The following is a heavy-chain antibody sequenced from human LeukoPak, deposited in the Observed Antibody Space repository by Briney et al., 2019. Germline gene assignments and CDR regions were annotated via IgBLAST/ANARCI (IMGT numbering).Heavy chain of an antibody. CDR2: IKSKTDGGTT. Sequence: PGGSLRLSCAASGFTFSNAWMSWVRQAPGKGLEWVGRIKSKTDGGTTDYAAPVKGRFTISRDDSKNTLYLQMNSLKTEDTAVYYCARAGEGLQSYGFDVWGQGTMVTVSS. V-gene: IGHV3-15*01. CDR3: ARAGEGLQSYGFDV. D-gene: IGHD5-24*01. CDR1: GFTFSNAW. J-gene: IGHJ3*01.